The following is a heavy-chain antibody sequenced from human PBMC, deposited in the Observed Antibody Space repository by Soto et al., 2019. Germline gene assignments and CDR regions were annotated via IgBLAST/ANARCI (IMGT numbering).Heavy chain of an antibody. V-gene: IGHV3-33*01. Sequence: QVQLVESGGGVVQPGRSLRLSCAASGFTFSSYGMHWVRQAPGKGLEWVAVIWYDGSNKYYADSVKGRFTISRDNSKNTLYLQMNSLRAEDTAVYYCARETAQWLEGGRYFDYWGQGTLVTVSS. J-gene: IGHJ4*02. D-gene: IGHD6-19*01. CDR1: GFTFSSYG. CDR3: ARETAQWLEGGRYFDY. CDR2: IWYDGSNK.